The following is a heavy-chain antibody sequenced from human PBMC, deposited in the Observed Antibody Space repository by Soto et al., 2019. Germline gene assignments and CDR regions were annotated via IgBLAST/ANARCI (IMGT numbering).Heavy chain of an antibody. CDR2: IIPVFQTA. V-gene: IGHV1-69*01. Sequence: QEQMVQSGAEVKKPGSSVKVSCKASGGLFSSYPISWVRQVHGQGLEWMGGIIPVFQTASYTQRFQGRVTITADESTNTAYMELSSLRSEDTAIYYCARGGSGYTWFNEFWGQGTLVTVSS. CDR1: GGLFSSYP. J-gene: IGHJ4*02. CDR3: ARGGSGYTWFNEF. D-gene: IGHD3-22*01.